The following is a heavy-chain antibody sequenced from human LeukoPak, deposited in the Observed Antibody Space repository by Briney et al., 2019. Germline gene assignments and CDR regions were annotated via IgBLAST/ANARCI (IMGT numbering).Heavy chain of an antibody. J-gene: IGHJ3*02. V-gene: IGHV3-66*01. Sequence: GLEWVSVIYSGGSTYYADSVKGRFTISRDNSKNTLYLQMNSLRAADTAVYYCARSNSFDIWGQGTMVTVSS. CDR2: IYSGGST. CDR3: ARSNSFDI.